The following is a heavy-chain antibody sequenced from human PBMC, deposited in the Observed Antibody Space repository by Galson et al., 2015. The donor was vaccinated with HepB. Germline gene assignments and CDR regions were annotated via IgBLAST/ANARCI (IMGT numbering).Heavy chain of an antibody. Sequence: SVKVSCKASGYTFTSYYMHWVRQAPGQGLEWMGIINPSGGSTSYAQKLQGRVTMTRDTSTSTVYMELSSLRSEDTAVYYCARERRVGLGSSGWSLYYYYGMDVWGQGTTVTVSS. CDR2: INPSGGST. CDR3: ARERRVGLGSSGWSLYYYYGMDV. D-gene: IGHD6-19*01. V-gene: IGHV1-46*04. CDR1: GYTFTSYY. J-gene: IGHJ6*02.